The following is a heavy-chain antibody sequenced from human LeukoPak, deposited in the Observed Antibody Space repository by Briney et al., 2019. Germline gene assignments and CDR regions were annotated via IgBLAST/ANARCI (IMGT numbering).Heavy chain of an antibody. CDR2: IIPIFGTA. CDR1: GYTFTSYD. J-gene: IGHJ3*02. Sequence: SVKVSCKASGYTFTSYDISWVRQAPGQGLEWMGGIIPIFGTANYAQKFQGRVTITADESTSTAYMELSSLRSEDTAVYYCARGRGSAQWLVPFDIWGQGTMVTVSS. V-gene: IGHV1-69*13. D-gene: IGHD6-19*01. CDR3: ARGRGSAQWLVPFDI.